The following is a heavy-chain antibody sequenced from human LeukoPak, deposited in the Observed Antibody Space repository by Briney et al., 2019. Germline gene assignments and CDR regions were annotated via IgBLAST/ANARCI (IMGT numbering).Heavy chain of an antibody. J-gene: IGHJ4*02. CDR2: IIPIFGTA. CDR3: ARDGELELRDGYFAY. Sequence: GSSGKVSCKAAGGTFSSYAISWVRQAPGQGLEWMGGIIPIFGTADYAQKFQGRVTITADESTSTAYMELSSLRSEDTAVYYCARDGELELRDGYFAYWGQGTLVTVSS. CDR1: GGTFSSYA. D-gene: IGHD1-7*01. V-gene: IGHV1-69*01.